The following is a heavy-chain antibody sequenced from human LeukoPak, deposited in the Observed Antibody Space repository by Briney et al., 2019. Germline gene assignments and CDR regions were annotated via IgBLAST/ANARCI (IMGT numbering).Heavy chain of an antibody. Sequence: GASVKVSCKASGYTFTSNYIHWVRQAPGQGLEWMGRINPNSGGTNYAQKFQGRVTMTRDTSISTAYMELSRLRSDDTAVYYCARDQEKFNDFWSRLKSYYYYYGMDVWGQGTTVTVSS. CDR2: INPNSGGT. V-gene: IGHV1-2*06. CDR3: ARDQEKFNDFWSRLKSYYYYYGMDV. D-gene: IGHD3-3*01. CDR1: GYTFTSNY. J-gene: IGHJ6*02.